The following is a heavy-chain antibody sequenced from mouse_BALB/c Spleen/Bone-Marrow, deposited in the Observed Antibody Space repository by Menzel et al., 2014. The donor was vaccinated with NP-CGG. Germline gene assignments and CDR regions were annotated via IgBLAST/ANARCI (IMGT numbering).Heavy chain of an antibody. J-gene: IGHJ4*01. Sequence: VQLVESGAELVRPGASVKVSCKASGYTFTSYRINWVKQRPGQGLEWIGNIYPSDSYTNYNQNLRDKATLTVDKSSSTAYMQLSSPTSEDSAVYYCTRQYGNYYAMDYWGQGTSVTVSS. V-gene: IGHV1S126*01. CDR2: IYPSDSYT. CDR1: GYTFTSYR. D-gene: IGHD2-10*02. CDR3: TRQYGNYYAMDY.